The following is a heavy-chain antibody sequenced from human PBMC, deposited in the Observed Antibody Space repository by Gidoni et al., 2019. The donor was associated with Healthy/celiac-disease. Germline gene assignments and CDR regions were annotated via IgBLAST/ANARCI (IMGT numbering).Heavy chain of an antibody. CDR1: GGSISSRGSS. Sequence: QVHLQESGPGLVKPSQPLSLTCTVSGGSISSRGSSCSWIRQHPGKGLEWIGYIYYIVSTYYNPSLKSRVTISVDTSKNQFSLKLSAVTAADTAVYYCAREQKYSISWYLDSGWYCDLWGRGNLVTVSS. V-gene: IGHV4-31*03. CDR2: IYYIVST. J-gene: IGHJ2*01. D-gene: IGHD6-13*01. CDR3: AREQKYSISWYLDSGWYCDL.